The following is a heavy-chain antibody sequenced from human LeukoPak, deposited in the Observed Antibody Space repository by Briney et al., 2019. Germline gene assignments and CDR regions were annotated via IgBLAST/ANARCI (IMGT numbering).Heavy chain of an antibody. Sequence: GGSLRLSCAASGFTFSDYYMSWIRQAPGKGLKWVSYISSSGSTIYYADSVKGRFTISRDNAKNSLYLQMNSLRAEDTAVYCCARAPAAAGFYYYYCMDVWGQGTTVTVSS. CDR1: GFTFSDYY. D-gene: IGHD6-13*01. CDR3: ARAPAAAGFYYYYCMDV. CDR2: ISSSGSTI. V-gene: IGHV3-11*01. J-gene: IGHJ6*02.